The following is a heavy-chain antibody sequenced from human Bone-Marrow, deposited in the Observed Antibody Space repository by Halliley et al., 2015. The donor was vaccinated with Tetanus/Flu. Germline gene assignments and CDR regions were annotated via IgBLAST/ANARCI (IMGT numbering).Heavy chain of an antibody. CDR3: AKEGLPDLQMFDF. Sequence: EWASSISLRAGATDYAVFVKGRFTISRDNSRNTVSLQMESLRADDTGIYYCAKEGLPDLQMFDFWGQGTPVTVSS. J-gene: IGHJ4*02. D-gene: IGHD3-16*01. CDR2: ISLRAGAT. V-gene: IGHV3-23*01.